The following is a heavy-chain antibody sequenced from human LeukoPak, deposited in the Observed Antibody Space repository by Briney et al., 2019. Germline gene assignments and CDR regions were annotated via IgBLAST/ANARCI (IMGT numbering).Heavy chain of an antibody. J-gene: IGHJ6*02. D-gene: IGHD3-10*01. CDR2: IWYDGSNK. V-gene: IGHV3-33*01. CDR3: AREVLLWFGEFSYGMDV. CDR1: GFTFSSYG. Sequence: GGSLRLSCAASGFTFSSYGMHWVRQAPGKGLEWVAVIWYDGSNKYYADSVKGRFTISRDNSKNTLYLQMNSLRAEDTAVYYCAREVLLWFGEFSYGMDVWGQGTTVTVSS.